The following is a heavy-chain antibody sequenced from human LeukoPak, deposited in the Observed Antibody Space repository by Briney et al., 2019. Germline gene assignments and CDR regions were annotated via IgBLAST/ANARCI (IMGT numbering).Heavy chain of an antibody. D-gene: IGHD3-3*02. CDR1: GYTFTNYD. CDR2: INPKSGGT. Sequence: ASVKVSCKTSGYTFTNYDINWVRQATGEGLEWMGWINPKSGGTGYAQKFQGRVTFTRNTSISTAYMELNNLRSDDPAVYYCARVLGWRWGPLADYYAMDVWGQGTTVTVSS. V-gene: IGHV1-8*03. J-gene: IGHJ6*02. CDR3: ARVLGWRWGPLADYYAMDV.